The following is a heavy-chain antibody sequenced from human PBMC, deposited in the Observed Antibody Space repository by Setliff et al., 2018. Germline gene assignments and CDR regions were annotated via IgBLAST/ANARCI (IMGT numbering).Heavy chain of an antibody. J-gene: IGHJ6*03. CDR1: GVSVNSLTW. V-gene: IGHV4-4*02. D-gene: IGHD6-19*01. Sequence: SETLSLTCAVSGVSVNSLTWWSWVRQSPGKGLEWIGHIYHDGNTKSYPSVHFNQSLKSRVTMSVDKSKNHFSLELTSVTAADTAVYYCARASSGWYSAYYYYMDVWGKGTTVTVSS. CDR2: IYHDGNT. CDR3: ARASSGWYSAYYYYMDV.